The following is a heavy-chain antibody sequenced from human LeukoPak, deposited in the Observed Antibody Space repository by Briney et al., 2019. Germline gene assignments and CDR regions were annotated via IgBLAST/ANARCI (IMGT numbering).Heavy chain of an antibody. J-gene: IGHJ5*02. Sequence: ASLKFSCKASGYTFTGYYMHWVRQAHGQGLEWMGWINPNSGGTNYAQKFQGRVTMTRDTSISTAYMELSRLRSDDTAVYYCAREVVVAATRIRYNWFDPWGQGTLVTVSS. CDR2: INPNSGGT. V-gene: IGHV1-2*02. D-gene: IGHD2-15*01. CDR3: AREVVVAATRIRYNWFDP. CDR1: GYTFTGYY.